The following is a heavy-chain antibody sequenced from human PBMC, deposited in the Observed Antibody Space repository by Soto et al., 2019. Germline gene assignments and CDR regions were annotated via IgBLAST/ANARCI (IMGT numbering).Heavy chain of an antibody. CDR1: GGSISSSSYY. Sequence: SETLSLTCTVSGGSISSSSYYWGWIRQPPGKGLEWIGSIYYSGSTYYNPSLKSRVTLSVDTSKNQFSLKLSSVTAADTAVYYCARGPRGYYDSSGYYFDYWGQGTLVTVSS. J-gene: IGHJ4*02. CDR2: IYYSGST. CDR3: ARGPRGYYDSSGYYFDY. D-gene: IGHD3-22*01. V-gene: IGHV4-39*07.